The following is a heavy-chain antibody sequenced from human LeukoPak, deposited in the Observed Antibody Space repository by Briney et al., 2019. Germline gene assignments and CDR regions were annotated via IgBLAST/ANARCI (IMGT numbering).Heavy chain of an antibody. CDR2: ISSSGSYT. J-gene: IGHJ4*02. CDR3: ARGSGYYDRVLDY. D-gene: IGHD3-22*01. V-gene: IGHV3-11*03. Sequence: GGSLRLSCAASGFTFSDYYMSWIRQAPGKGLEWVSYISSSGSYTNYADSVKGRFTISRDNATNSLYLQMNSLRAEDTAVYFCARGSGYYDRVLDYWGQGTLVTVSS. CDR1: GFTFSDYY.